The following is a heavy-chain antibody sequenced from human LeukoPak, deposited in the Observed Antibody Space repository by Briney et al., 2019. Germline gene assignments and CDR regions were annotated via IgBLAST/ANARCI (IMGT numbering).Heavy chain of an antibody. V-gene: IGHV4-59*01. CDR2: IYYSGST. J-gene: IGHJ4*02. CDR1: GGSISSYY. Sequence: SETLALTCTVSGGSISSYYWSWIRQPPGKGLEWIGYIYYSGSTNYNPSLESRVTISVDTSKNQFSLKLSSVTAADTAVYYCARDIAAAGTHFDYWGQGILVTVSS. D-gene: IGHD6-13*01. CDR3: ARDIAAAGTHFDY.